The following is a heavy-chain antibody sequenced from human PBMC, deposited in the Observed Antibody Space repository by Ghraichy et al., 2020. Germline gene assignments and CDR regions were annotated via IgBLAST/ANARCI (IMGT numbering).Heavy chain of an antibody. D-gene: IGHD3-10*01. Sequence: GGSLRLSCVGSGFTFSDYWMSWVRQAPGKVLEWVANIKGDGSYMNYADSVKGRFTISRDNAKRSLYLQMHSLRGEDTAVYYCIKDYQGNWGQGTLVTVSS. CDR2: IKGDGSYM. V-gene: IGHV3-7*03. CDR1: GFTFSDYW. J-gene: IGHJ4*02. CDR3: IKDYQGN.